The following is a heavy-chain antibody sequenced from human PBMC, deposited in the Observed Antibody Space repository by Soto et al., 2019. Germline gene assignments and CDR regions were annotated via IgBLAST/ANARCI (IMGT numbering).Heavy chain of an antibody. Sequence: QVQLVQSGAEVKKPGASVKVSCKASGYTFTSYGISWVRQAPGQGLEWMGWISAYNGNTNYAQKLQGRVTRTTDTSTSTAYMELRSLRSDDTAVYFCARAVPRYYGSGSYAWFDPWGQGTLVTVSS. J-gene: IGHJ5*02. CDR1: GYTFTSYG. CDR3: ARAVPRYYGSGSYAWFDP. V-gene: IGHV1-18*01. D-gene: IGHD3-10*01. CDR2: ISAYNGNT.